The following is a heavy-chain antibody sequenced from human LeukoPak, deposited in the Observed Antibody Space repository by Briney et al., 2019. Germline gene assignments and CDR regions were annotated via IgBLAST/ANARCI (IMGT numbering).Heavy chain of an antibody. V-gene: IGHV3-33*01. Sequence: PGRSLRLSCAASGFTFNSYGMHWVRQVPGKGLEWVALIWYDGSNKYYADSVKGRFTISRDNSKNTLYLQMNSLRAEDTAVYYCARPRTYSSSWSPFDYWGQGTLVTVSS. CDR1: GFTFNSYG. J-gene: IGHJ4*02. CDR2: IWYDGSNK. D-gene: IGHD6-13*01. CDR3: ARPRTYSSSWSPFDY.